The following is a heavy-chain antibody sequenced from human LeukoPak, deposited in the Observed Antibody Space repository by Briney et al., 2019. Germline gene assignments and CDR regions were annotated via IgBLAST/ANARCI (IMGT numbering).Heavy chain of an antibody. CDR3: AGLYYGSGSNWYFDL. D-gene: IGHD3-10*01. Sequence: SETLSLTCTVSGGSISSHYWSWIRQPAGKGLEWIGRIYTSGSTNYNPSLKSRVTMSVDTSKNQFSLDLSSVTAADTAVYFCAGLYYGSGSNWYFDLWGRGTLVTVSS. V-gene: IGHV4-4*07. J-gene: IGHJ2*01. CDR1: GGSISSHY. CDR2: IYTSGST.